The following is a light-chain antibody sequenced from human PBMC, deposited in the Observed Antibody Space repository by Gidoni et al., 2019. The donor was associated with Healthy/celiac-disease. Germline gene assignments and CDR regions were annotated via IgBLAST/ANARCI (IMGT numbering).Light chain of an antibody. CDR1: QGISSY. CDR2: AAS. Sequence: AIRLTPSPSSFSASTGDRVTITCRASQGISSYLAWYQQKPGKAPKRLIYAASTWQSGVPSRCSGSGSGTDFTLTISCLQSEDVATYYCQQYYSYPRTFGPGTKVDIK. CDR3: QQYYSYPRT. V-gene: IGKV1-8*01. J-gene: IGKJ3*01.